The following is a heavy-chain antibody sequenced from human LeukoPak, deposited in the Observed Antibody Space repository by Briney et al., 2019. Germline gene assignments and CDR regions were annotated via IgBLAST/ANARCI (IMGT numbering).Heavy chain of an antibody. CDR3: ASQTTVKYYFDY. D-gene: IGHD4-17*01. CDR2: IYSGGST. J-gene: IGHJ4*01. CDR1: GFTISSSY. Sequence: GGSLRLSCAASGFTISSSYMSWVRRPPGKGLEWVSVIYSGGSTYYADSVKGRFTISRDNSKNTLYLQLNSLRGEDTAVYYCASQTTVKYYFDYWGQEPWSPSPQ. V-gene: IGHV3-53*01.